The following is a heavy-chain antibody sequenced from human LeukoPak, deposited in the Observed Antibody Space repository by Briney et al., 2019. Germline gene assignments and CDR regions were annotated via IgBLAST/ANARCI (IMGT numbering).Heavy chain of an antibody. CDR1: GFTFSSYA. J-gene: IGHJ5*02. CDR3: AKGRIAAASTNWFDP. CDR2: VSGSGTTT. V-gene: IGHV3-23*01. Sequence: GGSLRLSCATSGFTFSSYAMNWVRQAPGKRLHWLSVVSGSGTTTYYADSVKGRFTISRDNSKNTLYLQMNSLRSEDTAVYYCAKGRIAAASTNWFDPWGQGTLVTVSS. D-gene: IGHD6-13*01.